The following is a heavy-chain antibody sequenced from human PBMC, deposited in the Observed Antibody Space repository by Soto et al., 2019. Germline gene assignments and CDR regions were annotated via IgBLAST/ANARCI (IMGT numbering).Heavy chain of an antibody. Sequence: EVQLVESGGGLVKPGGSLRLSCAASGFTFSDAWMSWVRQAPGKGLEWVGRIKSKTDGETTDYAAPVKGRFTISRDDSKDTLYLQMNSLKTDDTAVYYCTTDRGRRAGYAQDYWGQGTLVTVSS. CDR2: IKSKTDGETT. D-gene: IGHD5-18*01. V-gene: IGHV3-15*01. CDR3: TTDRGRRAGYAQDY. J-gene: IGHJ4*02. CDR1: GFTFSDAW.